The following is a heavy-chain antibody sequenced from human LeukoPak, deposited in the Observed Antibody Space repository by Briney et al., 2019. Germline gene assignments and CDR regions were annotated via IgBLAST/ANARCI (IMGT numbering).Heavy chain of an antibody. J-gene: IGHJ1*01. CDR2: ISWNSGSI. CDR3: AKDIGEYYDSSGSYGNFQH. CDR1: GLTFDDYA. V-gene: IGHV3-9*01. D-gene: IGHD3-22*01. Sequence: GGSLRLSCAASGLTFDDYATHWVRQAPGKGLEWVSGISWNSGSIGYADSVKGRFTISRDNAKNSLYLQMNSLRAEDTALYYCAKDIGEYYDSSGSYGNFQHWGQGTLVTVSS.